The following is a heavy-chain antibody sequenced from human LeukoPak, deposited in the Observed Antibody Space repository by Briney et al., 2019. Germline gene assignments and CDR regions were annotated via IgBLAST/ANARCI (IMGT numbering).Heavy chain of an antibody. V-gene: IGHV3-66*02. CDR2: ICSGGST. CDR3: SSGYDYPPLNY. D-gene: IGHD5-12*01. Sequence: GGSLRLSCAASGFTVSSNYMSWVRQAPGKGLEWVSVICSGGSTYYADSVKGRFTISRDNSKNTLYLQMNSLRAEDTAVYYCSSGYDYPPLNYWGQGTLVTVSS. J-gene: IGHJ4*02. CDR1: GFTVSSNY.